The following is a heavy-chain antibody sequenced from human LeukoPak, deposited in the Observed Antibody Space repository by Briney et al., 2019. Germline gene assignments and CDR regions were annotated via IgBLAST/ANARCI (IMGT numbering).Heavy chain of an antibody. CDR1: GYTFTSYD. D-gene: IGHD5-24*01. CDR2: IGAYNGNT. CDR3: ARDRRRRQGFYNGMDV. Sequence: ASVKVSCKASGYTFTSYDISWVRQAPGQGLEWMGWIGAYNGNTNYAQKLQGRVAMTTDTSTSTAYMELRTLRSDDTAVYYCARDRRRRQGFYNGMDVWGQGTTVTVSS. V-gene: IGHV1-18*01. J-gene: IGHJ6*02.